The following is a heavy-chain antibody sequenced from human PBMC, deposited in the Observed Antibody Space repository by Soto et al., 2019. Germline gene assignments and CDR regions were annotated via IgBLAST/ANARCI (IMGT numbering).Heavy chain of an antibody. D-gene: IGHD3-22*01. Sequence: QVQLVQSGAEVKKPGSSVKVSCKASGGTFSSYAISWVRQAPGQGLEWMGGIIPIFGTANYAQKFQGRVTITADESTSTAYMELSSMRSADTAVYYCARERVVVITSRVYYYYGMDVWGQGTTVTVSS. J-gene: IGHJ6*02. CDR1: GGTFSSYA. CDR2: IIPIFGTA. V-gene: IGHV1-69*12. CDR3: ARERVVVITSRVYYYYGMDV.